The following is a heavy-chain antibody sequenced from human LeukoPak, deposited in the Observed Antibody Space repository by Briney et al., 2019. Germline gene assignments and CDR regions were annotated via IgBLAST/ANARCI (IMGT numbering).Heavy chain of an antibody. CDR3: PKPLLTPGN. V-gene: IGHV3-48*03. CDR1: GFTFSSYE. Sequence: GGSLRLSCAASGFTFSSYEMNWVRQAPGKGLEWVSYISSSGSTIYYADSVRGRFTISRDNSRNALYLQLSRLRVDDTAFYYCPKPLLTPGNWGPGTLVTVSS. CDR2: ISSSGSTI. J-gene: IGHJ4*02. D-gene: IGHD4-23*01.